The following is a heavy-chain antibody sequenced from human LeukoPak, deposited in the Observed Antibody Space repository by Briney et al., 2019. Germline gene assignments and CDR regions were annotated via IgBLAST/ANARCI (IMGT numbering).Heavy chain of an antibody. CDR3: AKGGATGGRFEN. D-gene: IGHD1-26*01. J-gene: IGHJ4*02. CDR1: GFPFNVQT. Sequence: PGGSLRLSCAASGFPFNVQTMSWVRQAPGKGLDWVASMREDGTEIYYVDSVKGRFTISRDNPKNPLYLQMNSLRAEDTAVYYCAKGGATGGRFENWGQGTQVTVSS. CDR2: MREDGTEI. V-gene: IGHV3-7*01.